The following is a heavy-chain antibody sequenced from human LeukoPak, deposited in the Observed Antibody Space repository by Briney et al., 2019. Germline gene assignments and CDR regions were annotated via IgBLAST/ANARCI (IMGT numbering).Heavy chain of an antibody. J-gene: IGHJ4*02. CDR1: GFTFINYW. D-gene: IGHD2-15*01. Sequence: GGSLRLSCAASGFTFINYWMVWVRQAPGKGLLWVSRINSDGSSTTYADSVKGRFTVSRDNAKNTVYLQMNSLRAEDTAVYYCARVQGCSGGTCYFHYWGQGTLVTVSS. CDR2: INSDGSST. CDR3: ARVQGCSGGTCYFHY. V-gene: IGHV3-74*01.